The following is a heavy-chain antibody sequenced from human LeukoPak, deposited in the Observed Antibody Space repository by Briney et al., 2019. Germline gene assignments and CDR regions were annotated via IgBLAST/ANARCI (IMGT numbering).Heavy chain of an antibody. V-gene: IGHV3-23*01. Sequence: GGSLRLSCAASGFTFSSYAMSWVRQAPGKGLEWVSAISGSGGSTYYADSVKGRFTISRDNSKNTLYLQMNSLRAEDTAVYYCAKDLQYYYDSSGYSLFDYWGQGTLVTVSS. CDR1: GFTFSSYA. CDR3: AKDLQYYYDSSGYSLFDY. CDR2: ISGSGGST. D-gene: IGHD3-22*01. J-gene: IGHJ4*02.